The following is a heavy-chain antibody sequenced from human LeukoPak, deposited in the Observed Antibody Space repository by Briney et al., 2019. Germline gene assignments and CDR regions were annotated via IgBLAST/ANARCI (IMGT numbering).Heavy chain of an antibody. Sequence: GASVKVSCKASGYTFTSYGISWVRQAPGQGLEWMGWISAYNGNTNYAQKLQGRVTMTTDTSTSTAYMEVRSLRSDDTAVYYCARVGTIVVVPAAKSLDYWGQGTLVTVSS. J-gene: IGHJ4*02. CDR1: GYTFTSYG. V-gene: IGHV1-18*01. CDR2: ISAYNGNT. CDR3: ARVGTIVVVPAAKSLDY. D-gene: IGHD2-2*01.